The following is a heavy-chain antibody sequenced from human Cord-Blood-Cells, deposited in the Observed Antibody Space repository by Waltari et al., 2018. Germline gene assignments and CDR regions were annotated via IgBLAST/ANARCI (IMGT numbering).Heavy chain of an antibody. V-gene: IGHV4-59*01. D-gene: IGHD4-17*01. CDR3: ARQGPSYGDYDY. J-gene: IGHJ4*02. CDR2: IYYSGST. CDR1: GGSISRSY. Sequence: QVQLQESGPGLVKPSETLSLTCTVSGGSISRSYWSWIRQPPGKGLEWIGYIYYSGSTNYNPSLKSRVTISLDTSKNQFSLKLSSVTAADTAVYYCARQGPSYGDYDYWGQGTLVTVSS.